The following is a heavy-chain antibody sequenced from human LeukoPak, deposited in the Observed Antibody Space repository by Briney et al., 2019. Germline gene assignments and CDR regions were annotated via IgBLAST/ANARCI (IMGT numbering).Heavy chain of an antibody. CDR3: AKALGSGWSPSGPDY. D-gene: IGHD6-19*01. J-gene: IGHJ4*02. V-gene: IGHV3-33*06. CDR2: IWYDGSSK. CDR1: GFTFTSQA. Sequence: GGSLRLSCAPSGFTFTSQAMHWVRQAPGKGLELVALIWYDGSSKNYADSVKGRFTISRDFSKNMLYLQMDSLRVEDTAVYYCAKALGSGWSPSGPDYWGQGTLVTVSS.